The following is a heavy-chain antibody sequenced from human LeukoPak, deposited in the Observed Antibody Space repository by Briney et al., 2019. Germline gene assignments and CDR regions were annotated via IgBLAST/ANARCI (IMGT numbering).Heavy chain of an antibody. J-gene: IGHJ4*02. CDR3: ARGRSYDYVWGSYLKHDY. CDR2: INPNSGDT. Sequence: ASVKVSCKASGYTFTGYYMHWVRQAPGQGLEWMGWINPNSGDTNYAQKFQGRVTMTRDTSISTAYMELSSLRSEDTAVYYCARGRSYDYVWGSYLKHDYWGQGTLVTVSS. CDR1: GYTFTGYY. V-gene: IGHV1-2*02. D-gene: IGHD3-16*02.